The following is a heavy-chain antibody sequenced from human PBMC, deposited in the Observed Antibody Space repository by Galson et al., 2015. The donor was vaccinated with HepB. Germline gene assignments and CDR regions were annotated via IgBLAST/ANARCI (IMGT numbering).Heavy chain of an antibody. J-gene: IGHJ6*02. V-gene: IGHV4-59*01. CDR2: IYHTGST. CDR3: AGEDYYYGLHV. Sequence: ETLSLTCTVSGASISNYYWTWIRQSSGKGLEWIGYIYHTGSTNYNPSLRSRVTISIDTSKNQFSLGLSSVTAADTAVYYCAGEDYYYGLHVWGQGATVTVSS. CDR1: GASISNYY.